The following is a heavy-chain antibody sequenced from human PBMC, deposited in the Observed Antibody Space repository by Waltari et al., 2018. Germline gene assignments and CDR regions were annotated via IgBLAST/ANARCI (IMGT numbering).Heavy chain of an antibody. D-gene: IGHD4-4*01. CDR1: GYTFPDYD. V-gene: IGHV1-69-2*01. J-gene: IGHJ4*02. CDR2: VDPEDGET. Sequence: EVQPVQSGAEVKKPGATVKISCKASGYTFPDYDMHWVQQAPRKGLEWKGRVDPEDGETIDAERVQGRLTITADTSTDTAYMELSSLGSEDTAVYYCATGAVTTDYWGQGTLVTVSS. CDR3: ATGAVTTDY.